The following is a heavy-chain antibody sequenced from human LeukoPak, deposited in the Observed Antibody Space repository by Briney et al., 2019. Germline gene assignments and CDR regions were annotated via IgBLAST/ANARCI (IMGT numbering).Heavy chain of an antibody. D-gene: IGHD1-14*01. CDR1: GFTFDDYA. V-gene: IGHV3-9*01. CDR3: AKAISGLANAFDI. J-gene: IGHJ3*02. Sequence: GGSLRLSCAASGFTFDDYAMHWVRQAPGKGLEWVSGISWNSGSIGYADSVKGRFTISRDNAKNSLYLQMNSLRAEDTALYYCAKAISGLANAFDIRGQGTMVTVSS. CDR2: ISWNSGSI.